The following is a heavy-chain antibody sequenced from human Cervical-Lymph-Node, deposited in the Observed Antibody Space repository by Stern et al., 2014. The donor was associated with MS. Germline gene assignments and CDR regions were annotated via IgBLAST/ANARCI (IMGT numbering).Heavy chain of an antibody. CDR1: GGSISSYY. V-gene: IGHV4-59*01. Sequence: QLQLQESGPGLVKPSETLSLTCTVSGGSISSYYWSWIRQPPGKGLEWIGYIYYSGSTNYNPSLKSRVTISVDTSKNQFSLKLSSVTAADTAVYYCARGWLLGDYVFDYWGQGTLVTVSS. J-gene: IGHJ4*02. CDR3: ARGWLLGDYVFDY. D-gene: IGHD4-17*01. CDR2: IYYSGST.